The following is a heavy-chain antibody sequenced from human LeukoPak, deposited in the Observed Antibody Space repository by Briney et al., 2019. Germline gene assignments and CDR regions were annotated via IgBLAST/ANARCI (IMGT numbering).Heavy chain of an antibody. V-gene: IGHV4-30-4*08. CDR3: ARVGYLGAYCGGDCYSPWYFDL. CDR2: IYYSGST. D-gene: IGHD2-21*02. J-gene: IGHJ2*01. Sequence: SETLSLSCTVSGGSISSCGYYWSWIRQPPGKGLESIVYIYYSGSTYSNPSHKRRVIFSVNASKNLFSLKLSAVTAADTAVYYCARVGYLGAYCGGDCYSPWYFDLWGRGTVVSVFS. CDR1: GGSISSCGYY.